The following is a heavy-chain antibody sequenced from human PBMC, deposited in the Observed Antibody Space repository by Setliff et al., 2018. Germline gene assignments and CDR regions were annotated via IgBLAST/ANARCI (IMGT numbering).Heavy chain of an antibody. Sequence: SETLSLTCTVSGGSISSHYWSWIRQPPGKGLEWIGYIYYSGSTNYNPSLKSRVTISVDTSKNQFSLKLSSVTAADTAVYYCARGKVLYDYVWGSGYAEDYYSSYIDVWGTGATVTVSS. V-gene: IGHV4-59*11. CDR1: GGSISSHY. J-gene: IGHJ6*03. D-gene: IGHD3-16*01. CDR2: IYYSGST. CDR3: ARGKVLYDYVWGSGYAEDYYSSYIDV.